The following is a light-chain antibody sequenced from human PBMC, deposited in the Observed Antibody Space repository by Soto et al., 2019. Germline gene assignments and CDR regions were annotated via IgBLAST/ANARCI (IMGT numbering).Light chain of an antibody. CDR3: QQYGRAPVT. J-gene: IGKJ4*01. Sequence: ENVLTQSPGTLSLSPGETLTLSCRARESVSVNSFAWYHQRPGQAPRLLIHGASNRATGVPERFRGSGSGTDFTLTISRLEPEDFGVYFCQQYGRAPVTFGGGTMVEIK. V-gene: IGKV3-20*01. CDR2: GAS. CDR1: ESVSVNS.